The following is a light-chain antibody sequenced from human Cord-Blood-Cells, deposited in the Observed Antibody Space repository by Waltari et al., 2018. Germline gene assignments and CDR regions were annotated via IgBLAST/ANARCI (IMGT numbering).Light chain of an antibody. Sequence: SYELTQPPSVSVSPGQTARITSSGTALPKQSSYCYQQKPGQAPVLVIYKDSERPSGIPERFSGSSSGTTVTLTISGVQAEDEADYYCQSADSSGTCVVFGGGTKLTVL. V-gene: IGLV3-25*02. CDR3: QSADSSGTCVV. J-gene: IGLJ2*01. CDR1: ALPKQS. CDR2: KDS.